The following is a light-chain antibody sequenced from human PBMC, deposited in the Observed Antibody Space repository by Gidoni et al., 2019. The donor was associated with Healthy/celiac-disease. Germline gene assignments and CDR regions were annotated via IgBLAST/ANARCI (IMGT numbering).Light chain of an antibody. CDR2: DAS. CDR1: QSISSY. V-gene: IGKV3-11*01. J-gene: IGKJ1*01. CDR3: QESSNLPPAWT. Sequence: DILLTQSPATLSLSPGDRATLSCRASQSISSYLAWYQQKPGQAPRLLIYDASNRATGIPARYSGSGSGTDFTLTISSLEPEDFAFYYCQESSNLPPAWTFGQGTKVDIK.